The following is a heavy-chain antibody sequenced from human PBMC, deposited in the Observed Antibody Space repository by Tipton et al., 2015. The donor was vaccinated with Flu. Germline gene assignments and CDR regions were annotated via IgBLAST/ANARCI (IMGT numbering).Heavy chain of an antibody. CDR3: ARDLWNDRRVYYYYGVDV. CDR2: IYYSGTT. CDR1: GDSISTTIYY. D-gene: IGHD1-1*01. V-gene: IGHV4-39*07. J-gene: IGHJ6*01. Sequence: TLSLTCTVSGDSISTTIYYWGWVRQPPGKGLEWSGSIYYSGTTYYNPSLKSRATVSVDPPKNQFSLSLTSLTAADTAVYYCARDLWNDRRVYYYYGVDVWGRGTTVTVSS.